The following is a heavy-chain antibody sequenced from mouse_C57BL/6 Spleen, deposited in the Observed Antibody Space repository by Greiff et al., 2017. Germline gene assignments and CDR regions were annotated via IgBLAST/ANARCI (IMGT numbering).Heavy chain of an antibody. CDR3: AEPSYDGYSVWDWYFDV. D-gene: IGHD2-3*01. CDR2: IWGDGST. J-gene: IGHJ1*03. V-gene: IGHV2-3*01. CDR1: GFSLTSYG. Sequence: QVQLKESGPGLVAPSQSLSITCTVSGFSLTSYGVSWVRQPPGKGLEWLGVIWGDGSTNYHSALISSLSISKDNALIQVFLKLTSLQTDDTATYYCAEPSYDGYSVWDWYFDVWGTGTTVTVSS.